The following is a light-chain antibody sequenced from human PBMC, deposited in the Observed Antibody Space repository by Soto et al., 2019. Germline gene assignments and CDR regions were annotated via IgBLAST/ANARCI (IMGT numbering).Light chain of an antibody. CDR3: SAWGDSRHGVV. Sequence: QSVLTQPPSVSAAPRQRVTISCSGSSSNIENNAVNWYQQLPGKAPKLLIYYDDLLSSGVSDRFSGSKSGTSASRAISGLQAEDEADYYCSAWGDSRHGVVFGGGVKLTGL. V-gene: IGLV1-36*01. CDR2: YDD. CDR1: SSNIENNA. J-gene: IGLJ3*02.